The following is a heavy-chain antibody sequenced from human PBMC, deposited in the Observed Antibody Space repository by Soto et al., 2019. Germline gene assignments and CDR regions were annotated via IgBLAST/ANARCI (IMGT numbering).Heavy chain of an antibody. D-gene: IGHD1-26*01. Sequence: QVQLVQSGAEVKKPGASLRVSCETSGGTSTIYTITWVRQAPGQGLQWMGRIVPTLRITNYAQEFQGRLTITADSSTSTAHIELTSLTSAATAVYYWATDKYGAGRVGVHSWGQGTLVTVSS. CDR2: IVPTLRIT. J-gene: IGHJ5*02. CDR3: ATDKYGAGRVGVHS. V-gene: IGHV1-69*08. CDR1: GGTSTIYT.